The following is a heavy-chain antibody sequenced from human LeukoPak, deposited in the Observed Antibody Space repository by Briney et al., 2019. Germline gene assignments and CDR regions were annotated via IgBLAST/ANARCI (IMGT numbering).Heavy chain of an antibody. D-gene: IGHD2-15*01. CDR3: AREDQPRGTFDY. CDR2: IKQDGSEK. CDR1: GFTFNSW. V-gene: IGHV3-7*05. Sequence: GGSLRLSCAASGFTFNSWMSWVRQAPGKGLEWVANIKQDGSEKYYVDSVKGRFTISRDNAKNSLYLQMNSLRAEDTALYYCAREDQPRGTFDYWGQGILVTVSS. J-gene: IGHJ4*02.